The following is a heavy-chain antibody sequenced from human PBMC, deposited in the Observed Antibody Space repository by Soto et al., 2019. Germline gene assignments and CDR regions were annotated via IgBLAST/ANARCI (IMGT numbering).Heavy chain of an antibody. CDR2: ISHSRRA. J-gene: IGHJ4*02. Sequence: SETLSLTCGVSGFSIHTSYFWGWIRQPPGKGLEWIGLISHSRRAISHPSFASRATISLDTTNNAFSLTLKSVTAADTAVYYFARGRSFRLVGVPFDSWGQGTLVTVSS. CDR1: GFSIHTSYF. V-gene: IGHV4-38-2*01. D-gene: IGHD3-16*02. CDR3: ARGRSFRLVGVPFDS.